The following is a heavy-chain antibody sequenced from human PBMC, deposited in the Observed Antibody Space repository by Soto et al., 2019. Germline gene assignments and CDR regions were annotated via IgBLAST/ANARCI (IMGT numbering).Heavy chain of an antibody. CDR1: GFTFSSHW. D-gene: IGHD3-22*01. CDR3: VRGASGYYYVDS. Sequence: EVQLVESGGGLVQPGGSLRLSCAASGFTFSSHWIHWVRQAPGKGLVWVSRINSGGSTTDYADSVKGRFTICRDNAKNTLYLQMNGLRGEDTAVYHCVRGASGYYYVDSWGQGTLVTVSS. V-gene: IGHV3-74*01. J-gene: IGHJ4*02. CDR2: INSGGSTT.